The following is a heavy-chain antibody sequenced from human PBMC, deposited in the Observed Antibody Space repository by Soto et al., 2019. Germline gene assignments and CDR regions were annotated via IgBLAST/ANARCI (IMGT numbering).Heavy chain of an antibody. CDR3: ARGPYYDILTGRGYFQQ. V-gene: IGHV1-46*01. D-gene: IGHD3-9*01. Sequence: XSVKVSCNASGYTFTSYYRHWVRQAPGQGLEWMGIINPSGGSTSYAQKFQGRVTMTRDTSTSTVYMELSSLRSEDTAVYYCARGPYYDILTGRGYFQQWGQGTLVTVSS. CDR1: GYTFTSYY. CDR2: INPSGGST. J-gene: IGHJ1*01.